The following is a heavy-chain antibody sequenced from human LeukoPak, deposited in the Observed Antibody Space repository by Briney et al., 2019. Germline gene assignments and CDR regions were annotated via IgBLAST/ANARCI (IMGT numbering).Heavy chain of an antibody. D-gene: IGHD5-18*01. Sequence: GGSLRLSCAASGFSFSSYVIHWVRQAPGKGLEWVAVVSYDGNNKYYADSVKGRFTISRDNSKNTLYLQMNSLRAEDTAVYYCARAPAMVTHYLDYWGQGTLVTVSS. CDR2: VSYDGNNK. V-gene: IGHV3-30-3*01. CDR3: ARAPAMVTHYLDY. CDR1: GFSFSSYV. J-gene: IGHJ4*02.